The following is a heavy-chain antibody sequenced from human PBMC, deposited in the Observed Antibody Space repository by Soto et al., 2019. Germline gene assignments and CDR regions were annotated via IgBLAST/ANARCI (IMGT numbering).Heavy chain of an antibody. CDR1: GDSVSIVGFH. CDR3: ARAPVGLDTISYLDY. Sequence: NPSETLSLTCTVSGDSVSIVGFHWAWLGRPPGKGLEWIGYIYNGGSTYYRPSLESRMHMSLDANRNHYYLRLTSVTAADTAVYFCARAPVGLDTISYLDYWGQGPGVTVS. D-gene: IGHD3-3*01. CDR2: IYNGGST. V-gene: IGHV4-30-4*01. J-gene: IGHJ4*02.